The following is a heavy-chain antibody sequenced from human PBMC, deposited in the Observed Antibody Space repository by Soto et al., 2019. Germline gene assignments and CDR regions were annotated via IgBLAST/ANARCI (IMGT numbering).Heavy chain of an antibody. V-gene: IGHV4-31*03. CDR3: ARRGPAYRHCFDY. J-gene: IGHJ4*02. Sequence: QVQLQESGPGLVKPSQTLSLTCTVSGGSISSGGYYWSWIRQRPGKGLEWIGYIYFSGTTYYNPSLTSRLTISLDAAKDQCSLKLTSVTAADTAVYYCARRGPAYRHCFDYWGQGILVTVSS. D-gene: IGHD3-10*01. CDR1: GGSISSGGYY. CDR2: IYFSGTT.